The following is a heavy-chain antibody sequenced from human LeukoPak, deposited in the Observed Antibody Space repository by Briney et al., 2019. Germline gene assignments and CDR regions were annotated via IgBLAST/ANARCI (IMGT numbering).Heavy chain of an antibody. CDR2: IYYSGST. J-gene: IGHJ6*02. V-gene: IGHV4-59*12. CDR1: GGSISSYY. CDR3: ARDGYNFDGMDV. D-gene: IGHD5-24*01. Sequence: PSETLSLTCTVSGGSISSYYWSWIRQPPGKGLEWIGYIYYSGSTNYNPSLKSRVTISVDTSKNQFSLKLSPVTAADTAVYYCARDGYNFDGMDVWGQGTTVTVSS.